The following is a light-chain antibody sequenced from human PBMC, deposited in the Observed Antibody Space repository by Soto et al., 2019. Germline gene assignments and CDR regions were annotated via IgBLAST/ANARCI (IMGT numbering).Light chain of an antibody. J-gene: IGKJ1*01. V-gene: IGKV3-20*01. CDR3: QQDGSSPWT. Sequence: ELVLTQSPGTLSLSPGERGTLSCRASQSVSSSYLAWYQQKPGQAPRPLIYGSSSRATGIPDRFSGSGSGTDFTLTISRLEPEDVAVYYCQQDGSSPWTFGQGTKVDIK. CDR1: QSVSSSY. CDR2: GSS.